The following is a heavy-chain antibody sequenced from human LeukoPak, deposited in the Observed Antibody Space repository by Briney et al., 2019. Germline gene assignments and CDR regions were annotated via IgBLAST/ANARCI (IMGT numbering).Heavy chain of an antibody. V-gene: IGHV1-18*01. CDR1: GYTFTSYG. J-gene: IGHJ4*02. CDR2: ISAYNGNT. D-gene: IGHD3-22*01. CDR3: ARDLYHYDSSGYYSDCFYY. Sequence: EASVKVSCKASGYTFTSYGISWVRQAPGQGLEWMGWISAYNGNTNYAQKLQGRVTMTTDTSTSTAYMELRSLRSDDTPVYYCARDLYHYDSSGYYSDCFYYWGQGTLVTVSS.